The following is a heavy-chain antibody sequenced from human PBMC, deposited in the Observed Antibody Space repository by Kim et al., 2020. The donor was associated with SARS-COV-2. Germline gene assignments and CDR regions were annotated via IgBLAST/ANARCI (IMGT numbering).Heavy chain of an antibody. CDR1: GFTFDDYA. CDR3: AKDYAIRQLVGFFDY. D-gene: IGHD6-13*01. Sequence: GGSLRLSCAASGFTFDDYAMHWVRQAPGKGLEWVSGISWNSGSIGYADSVKGRFTISRDNAKNSLYLQMNSLRAEDTALYYCAKDYAIRQLVGFFDYWGQGTLVTVSS. J-gene: IGHJ4*02. V-gene: IGHV3-9*01. CDR2: ISWNSGSI.